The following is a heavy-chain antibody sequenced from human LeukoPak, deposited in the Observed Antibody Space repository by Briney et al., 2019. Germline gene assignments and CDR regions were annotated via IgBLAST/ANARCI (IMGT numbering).Heavy chain of an antibody. CDR1: GFTFSDAW. CDR3: AHIYYYGSESYGDF. CDR2: IRYDGSNK. V-gene: IGHV3-30*02. Sequence: GGSLRLSCAASGFTFSDAWMSWVRQAPGKGLEWVAFIRYDGSNKYYADSVKGRFTISRDNSKNTLYLQMNSLRAEDTAVYYCAHIYYYGSESYGDFWGQGTLVTVSS. J-gene: IGHJ4*02. D-gene: IGHD3-10*01.